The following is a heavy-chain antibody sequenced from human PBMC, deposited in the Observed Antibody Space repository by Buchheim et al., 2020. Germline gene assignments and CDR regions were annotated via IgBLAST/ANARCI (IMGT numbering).Heavy chain of an antibody. Sequence: EVQLVESGGGLVQPGRSLRLSCAASGFTFDDYAMHWVRQAPGKGLEWVSGISWNSDTIAYADSVKGRFTISRDNAKNSLYLQMNRLRGEDTALYYCAKAEVYCTSISCYDAGFYGLDVWGQGTT. J-gene: IGHJ6*02. D-gene: IGHD2-2*01. CDR3: AKAEVYCTSISCYDAGFYGLDV. V-gene: IGHV3-9*01. CDR2: ISWNSDTI. CDR1: GFTFDDYA.